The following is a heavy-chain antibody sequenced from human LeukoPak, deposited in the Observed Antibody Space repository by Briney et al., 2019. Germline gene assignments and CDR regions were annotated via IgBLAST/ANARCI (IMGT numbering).Heavy chain of an antibody. CDR2: MNPNSGNT. J-gene: IGHJ5*02. V-gene: IGHV1-8*03. CDR3: ARGGDQADWFDP. D-gene: IGHD3-10*01. CDR1: GYTFTSYD. Sequence: ASVKVSCKASGYTFTSYDINWVRQATGQGLEWMGWMNPNSGNTGYAQKFQGRVTITRDTSISTAYMELSSLRSEDTAVYYCARGGDQADWFDPWRQGTLVTVSS.